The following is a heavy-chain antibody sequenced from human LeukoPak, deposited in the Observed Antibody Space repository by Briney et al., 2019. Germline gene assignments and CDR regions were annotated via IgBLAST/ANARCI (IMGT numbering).Heavy chain of an antibody. V-gene: IGHV3-23*01. D-gene: IGHD7-27*01. CDR2: ISDSGAST. Sequence: PGGSLRLSCAASGFIFSSNAMSWVRQAPGKGLEWVSTISDSGASTYYADSVKGRFTISRDNSKNTMYLQMSSLKVEDTAVYYCALGAISDYWGQGTLVTVSS. CDR1: GFIFSSNA. CDR3: ALGAISDY. J-gene: IGHJ4*02.